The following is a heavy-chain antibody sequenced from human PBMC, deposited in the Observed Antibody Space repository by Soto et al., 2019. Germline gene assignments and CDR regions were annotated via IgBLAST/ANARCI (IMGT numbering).Heavy chain of an antibody. J-gene: IGHJ4*02. V-gene: IGHV3-74*01. Sequence: SMRLSCAASGFTFSSYWMHWVRQAPGKGLVWVSRINSDGSSTSYADSGKGRFTISRDNAKNSLYLQMNSLRAEDTAVYYCARVGSYDDSSGTKDPFDYWGQVTLVTVSS. CDR3: ARVGSYDDSSGTKDPFDY. D-gene: IGHD3-22*01. CDR1: GFTFSSYW. CDR2: INSDGSST.